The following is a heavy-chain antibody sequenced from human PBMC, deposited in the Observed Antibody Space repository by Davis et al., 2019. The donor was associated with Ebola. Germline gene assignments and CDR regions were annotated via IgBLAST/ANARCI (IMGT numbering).Heavy chain of an antibody. CDR2: ISAYNGNT. D-gene: IGHD1-1*01. CDR3: ARAQFPTTSDH. Sequence: ASVKVSCKASGYTFTSYTISWVRQAPGQGLEWMGWISAYNGNTNYAQKVRGRATMTTDTSTSTAYMELRSLRSDDTAVYYCARAQFPTTSDHWGQGTLVTVSS. V-gene: IGHV1-18*01. CDR1: GYTFTSYT. J-gene: IGHJ4*02.